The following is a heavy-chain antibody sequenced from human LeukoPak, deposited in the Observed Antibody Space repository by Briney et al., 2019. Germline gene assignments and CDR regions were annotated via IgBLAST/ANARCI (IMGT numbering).Heavy chain of an antibody. CDR3: ARELESEMGGAFDI. J-gene: IGHJ3*02. V-gene: IGHV1-69*13. D-gene: IGHD5-24*01. CDR1: GYTFTGYY. Sequence: ASVKVSCKASGYTFTGYYIHWVRQAPGQGLEWMGGIIPIFGTANYAQKFQGRVTITADESTSTAYMELSSLRSEDTAVYYCARELESEMGGAFDIWGQGTMVTVSS. CDR2: IIPIFGTA.